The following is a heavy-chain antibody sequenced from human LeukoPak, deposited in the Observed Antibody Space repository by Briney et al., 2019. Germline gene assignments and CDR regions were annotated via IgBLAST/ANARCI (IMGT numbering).Heavy chain of an antibody. D-gene: IGHD3-22*01. J-gene: IGHJ4*02. Sequence: ASVKLSCKASGYTFTSYGFSWVRQAPGQGLEWMGWISPYNGNTNYAQKLQVRVTMTTDTSTSTAYMELRSLRSDDTAVYYCARGGSYYDSSGYYYVGFDYWGQGTLVTVSS. V-gene: IGHV1-18*01. CDR3: ARGGSYYDSSGYYYVGFDY. CDR2: ISPYNGNT. CDR1: GYTFTSYG.